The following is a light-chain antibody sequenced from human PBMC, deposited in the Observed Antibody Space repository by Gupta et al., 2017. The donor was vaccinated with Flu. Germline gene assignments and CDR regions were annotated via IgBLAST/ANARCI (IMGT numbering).Light chain of an antibody. CDR1: SNNVGDQG. CDR2: RNN. CDR3: SAWDSSLSARV. Sequence: QAGLTQPPSVSWGLRQTATPTCTGNSNNVGDQGAAWLQQHQGHPPKLLSYRNNNRPSGIPERFSASRSGSTASLTISGLQPEDEADYYCSAWDSSLSARVFGGGTKLTVL. V-gene: IGLV10-54*04. J-gene: IGLJ3*02.